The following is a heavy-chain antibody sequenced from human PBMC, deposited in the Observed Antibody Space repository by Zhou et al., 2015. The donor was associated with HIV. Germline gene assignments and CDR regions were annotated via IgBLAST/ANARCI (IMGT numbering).Heavy chain of an antibody. V-gene: IGHV1-69*01. CDR3: ARNPTTVTPRNYYYMDV. CDR1: GGTFSSYA. J-gene: IGHJ6*03. CDR2: IIPIFGTA. Sequence: QVQLVQSGAEVKKPGSSVKVSCKASGGTFSSYAISWVRQAPGQGLEWMGGIIPIFGTANYAQKFQGRVTITADESTSTAYMELSSLRSEDTAVYYCARNPTTVTPRNYYYMDVWGKGTTVTVSS. D-gene: IGHD4-17*01.